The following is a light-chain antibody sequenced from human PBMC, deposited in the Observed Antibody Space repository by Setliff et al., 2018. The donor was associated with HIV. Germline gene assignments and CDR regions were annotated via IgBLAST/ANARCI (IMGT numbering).Light chain of an antibody. CDR1: NNDVGHYNL. CDR3: NSYRSRSTYV. CDR2: EIY. V-gene: IGLV2-14*02. Sequence: QSVLTQPASVSGSPGQSITISCTGSNNDVGHYNLVSWYKQDPGKAPQLMMFEIYKRPSGVSDRFSGSKSGNTASLTISGLQAEDEADYYCNSYRSRSTYVFGTGTKV. J-gene: IGLJ1*01.